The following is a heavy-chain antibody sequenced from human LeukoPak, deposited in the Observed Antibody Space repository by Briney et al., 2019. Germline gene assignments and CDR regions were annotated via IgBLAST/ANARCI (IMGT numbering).Heavy chain of an antibody. D-gene: IGHD2-2*01. V-gene: IGHV1-18*01. CDR3: ARVGLGYCSSTSCYARSYYYYYYMDV. Sequence: GASVKVSCKASGYTFTSYGISWVRQAPGQGLEWMGWISAYNGNTNYAQKLQGRVTMTTDTSTSTAYMELRSLRSDDTAVYYCARVGLGYCSSTSCYARSYYYYYYMDVWGKGTTVTISS. J-gene: IGHJ6*03. CDR1: GYTFTSYG. CDR2: ISAYNGNT.